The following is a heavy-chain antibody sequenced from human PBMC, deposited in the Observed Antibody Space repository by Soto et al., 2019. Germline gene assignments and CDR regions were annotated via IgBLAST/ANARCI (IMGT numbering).Heavy chain of an antibody. D-gene: IGHD3-16*01. V-gene: IGHV3-48*03. CDR3: ATPPQIGWGA. CDR1: GFTFSSFE. CDR2: ISSSGSTI. J-gene: IGHJ4*02. Sequence: EVQLVQSGGGLVQPGGSLRLSCAASGFTFSSFEMNWVSQAPGKGLEWVSYISSSGSTIHYADSVKGRFTISRDNGKNSLYLQMNSLRAEDTAVYYCATPPQIGWGAWGQGTLVTVSS.